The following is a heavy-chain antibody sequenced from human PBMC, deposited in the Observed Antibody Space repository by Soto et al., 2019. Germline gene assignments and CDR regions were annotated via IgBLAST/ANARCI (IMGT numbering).Heavy chain of an antibody. CDR2: ISGSGGST. CDR3: AKGGGSGSYYKPLDY. J-gene: IGHJ4*02. CDR1: GFTFSSYA. Sequence: EVQLLESGGGLVQPGGSLRLSCAASGFTFSSYAMSWVRQAPGKGLEWVSAISGSGGSTYYAASVKGRFTISRDNSKNTPYRKMNSLRAEDTAVDYCAKGGGSGSYYKPLDYWGQGTLVTVSS. V-gene: IGHV3-23*01. D-gene: IGHD3-10*01.